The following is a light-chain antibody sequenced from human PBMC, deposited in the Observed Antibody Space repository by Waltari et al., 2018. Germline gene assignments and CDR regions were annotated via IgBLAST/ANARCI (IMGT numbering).Light chain of an antibody. J-gene: IGKJ3*01. Sequence: DIQMTQSPSSLSASVGDRVTITCRASQSISSYVNWYQQKPEKAPKLLIYAASSLQSGVPSTSSGSGSVTDFTLTISSLQHADFATYYCQQSYSTPPFTFGPGTKVDIK. V-gene: IGKV1-39*01. CDR2: AAS. CDR1: QSISSY. CDR3: QQSYSTPPFT.